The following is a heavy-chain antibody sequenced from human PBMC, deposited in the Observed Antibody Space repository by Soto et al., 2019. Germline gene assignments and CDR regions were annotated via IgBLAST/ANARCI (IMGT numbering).Heavy chain of an antibody. V-gene: IGHV1-46*01. Sequence: QVQLVQSGAEVKKPGASVKVSCKASGYTFTSYYMHWVRQAPGQGLEWMGIINPSGGSTSYAQKFRGRVTMTRDTSTITVYMELSSLRSEDTAVYDWARAYGSGSYRDYWGQGTLVTVSS. CDR2: INPSGGST. J-gene: IGHJ4*02. CDR3: ARAYGSGSYRDY. D-gene: IGHD3-10*01. CDR1: GYTFTSYY.